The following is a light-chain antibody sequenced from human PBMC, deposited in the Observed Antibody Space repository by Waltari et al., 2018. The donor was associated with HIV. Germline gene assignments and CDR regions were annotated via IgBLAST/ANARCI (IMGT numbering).Light chain of an antibody. CDR2: EVT. J-gene: IGLJ2*01. CDR1: NIDVGGYNY. CDR3: SSYTTTSTIL. Sequence: QSALTQPASVSGSPGQSIPISCTGSNIDVGGYNYVSWYQQHPGKAPKPLLFEVTHRPSGISSRFSGSKSGNTATMTISGLQAEDEADYYCSSYTTTSTILFGGGTKVTVL. V-gene: IGLV2-14*01.